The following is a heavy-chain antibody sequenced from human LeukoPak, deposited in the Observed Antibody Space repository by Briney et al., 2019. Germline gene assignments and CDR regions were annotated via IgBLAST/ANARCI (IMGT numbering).Heavy chain of an antibody. V-gene: IGHV3-15*01. CDR1: EFTFSNAW. Sequence: PGGSLRLSCAASEFTFSNAWMSWVRQAPGKGLEWVGRIKSKTDGGTTDYAAPVKGRFTISRDDSKNTLYLQMNSLKTEDTAVYYCTTDAEAVAGTDYWGQGTLVTVSS. CDR3: TTDAEAVAGTDY. D-gene: IGHD6-19*01. J-gene: IGHJ4*02. CDR2: IKSKTDGGTT.